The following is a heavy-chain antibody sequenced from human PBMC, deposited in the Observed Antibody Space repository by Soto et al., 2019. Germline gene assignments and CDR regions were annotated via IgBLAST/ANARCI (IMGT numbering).Heavy chain of an antibody. V-gene: IGHV3-74*01. D-gene: IGHD3-9*01. CDR1: GFPFSSYW. CDR2: ISGDGVTT. Sequence: EVQLVESGGDLVQRGGSLRLSCAASGFPFSSYWMHWVRHTPGKGLDWVARISGDGVTTYYADSVTGRVTVSRDNAKNTLSLQIRGLRAEDTAVYYCAREYYGLLTGYYTDYWVQGTLVSVSS. CDR3: AREYYGLLTGYYTDY. J-gene: IGHJ4*02.